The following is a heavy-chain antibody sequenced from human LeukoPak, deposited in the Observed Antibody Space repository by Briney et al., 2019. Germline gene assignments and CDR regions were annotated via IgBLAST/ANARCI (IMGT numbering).Heavy chain of an antibody. CDR2: IYYSGST. V-gene: IGHV4-59*01. CDR1: GGSISSYY. Sequence: SETLSLTCTVSGGSISSYYWSWIRQPPGKGLEWIGYIYYSGSTNYNPSLKSRVTISVDTSKNQFSLKLSSVTAADTAVYYCASLKAAGHRPVWFDPWGQGTLDTVSS. D-gene: IGHD6-13*01. CDR3: ASLKAAGHRPVWFDP. J-gene: IGHJ5*02.